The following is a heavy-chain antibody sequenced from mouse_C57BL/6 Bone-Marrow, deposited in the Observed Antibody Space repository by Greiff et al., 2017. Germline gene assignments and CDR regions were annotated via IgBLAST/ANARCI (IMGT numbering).Heavy chain of an antibody. CDR1: GYTFTDYY. D-gene: IGHD3-3*01. J-gene: IGHJ3*01. CDR3: ARWGKGR. V-gene: IGHV1-26*01. CDR2: INPNNGGT. Sequence: EVQLQQSGPELVKPGASVKISCKASGYTFTDYYMNWVKQSHGKSLEWIGDINPNNGGTSYNQKFKGKATLTVDKSSSTAYMELRSLTSEDSAVYYCARWGKGRWGQGTLVTVSA.